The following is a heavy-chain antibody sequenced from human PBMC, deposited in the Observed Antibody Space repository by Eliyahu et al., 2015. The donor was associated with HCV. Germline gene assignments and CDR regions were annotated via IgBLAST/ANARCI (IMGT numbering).Heavy chain of an antibody. Sequence: QVQLVESGGGVVQPGRSLRLSCAASGFTFSSYGMHWVRQAPGKGLEWVAIIWYDGSNKYYADSVKGRFTISRDNSKNTLYLQMNSLRAEDTAVYYCARDRNYDFWSGYYPWRGSGMDVWGQGTTVTVSS. V-gene: IGHV3-33*01. D-gene: IGHD3-3*01. CDR2: IWYDGSNK. J-gene: IGHJ6*02. CDR3: ARDRNYDFWSGYYPWRGSGMDV. CDR1: GFTFSSYG.